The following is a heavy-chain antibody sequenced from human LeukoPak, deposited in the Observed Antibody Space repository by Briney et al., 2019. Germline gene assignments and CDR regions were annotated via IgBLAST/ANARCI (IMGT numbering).Heavy chain of an antibody. CDR3: ARGGRGGRSDFEF. Sequence: PSETLSLTCAVYGGSFSGYYWTWIRQPPGKGLEWIGEIIDGGSDTYNPSLKSRVTISVDASKNQFSLTLYSVTAADTAVYYCARGGRGGRSDFEFWGQGNLVPVSS. CDR2: IIDGGSD. J-gene: IGHJ4*02. D-gene: IGHD2-15*01. V-gene: IGHV4-34*01. CDR1: GGSFSGYY.